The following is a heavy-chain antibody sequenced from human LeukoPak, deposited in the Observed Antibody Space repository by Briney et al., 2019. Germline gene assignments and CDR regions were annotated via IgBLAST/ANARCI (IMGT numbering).Heavy chain of an antibody. D-gene: IGHD3-10*01. Sequence: GGSLRLSCEASGFTFSRYGMSWVRQAPGKGLEWVSYISYSSATIHYADSVKGRFTISRDNAKNSLFLQMNSLRAEDTALYYCARDTHYYGSGSPAFDIWGQGTMVTVSS. J-gene: IGHJ3*02. V-gene: IGHV3-48*01. CDR1: GFTFSRYG. CDR2: ISYSSATI. CDR3: ARDTHYYGSGSPAFDI.